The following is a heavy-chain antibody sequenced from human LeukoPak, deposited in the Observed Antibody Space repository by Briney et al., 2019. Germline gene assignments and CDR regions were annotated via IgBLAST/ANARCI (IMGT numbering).Heavy chain of an antibody. Sequence: PSETLSLTCAVSGGSISSSNWWSWVRQPPGKGLEWIGEINHSGSTNYNPSLKSRVTISVDTSKNQFSLKLSSVTAADTAVYYCARGAGRAAAGRNWFDPWGQGTLVTVPS. J-gene: IGHJ5*02. D-gene: IGHD6-13*01. CDR3: ARGAGRAAAGRNWFDP. CDR2: INHSGST. V-gene: IGHV4-4*02. CDR1: GGSISSSNW.